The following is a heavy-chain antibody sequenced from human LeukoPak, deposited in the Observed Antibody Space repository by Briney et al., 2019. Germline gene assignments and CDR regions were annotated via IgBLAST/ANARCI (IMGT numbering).Heavy chain of an antibody. Sequence: PSETLSLTCTVSGGSISSSSYYWSWIRQPPGKGLEWIGEINHAGSTNYNPSLKSRVTISVDTSKNQFSLILSPATAADTAVYYCARGDTMFDYWGQGTLVTVSS. D-gene: IGHD5-18*01. V-gene: IGHV4-39*07. CDR1: GGSISSSSYY. J-gene: IGHJ4*02. CDR3: ARGDTMFDY. CDR2: INHAGST.